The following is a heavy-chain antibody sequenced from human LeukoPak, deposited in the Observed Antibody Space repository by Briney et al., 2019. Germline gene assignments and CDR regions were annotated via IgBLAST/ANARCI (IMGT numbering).Heavy chain of an antibody. CDR2: IIPILGIA. D-gene: IGHD1-14*01. CDR3: ARVARATGYYYYGMDV. Sequence: GSSVKVSCKASGGTFSSYAISWVRQAPGQGLEWMGRIIPILGIANYAQKFQGRVTITADKSTSTAYMELSSLRSEDTAVYYCARVARATGYYYYGMDVWGQGTTVTVSS. J-gene: IGHJ6*02. V-gene: IGHV1-69*04. CDR1: GGTFSSYA.